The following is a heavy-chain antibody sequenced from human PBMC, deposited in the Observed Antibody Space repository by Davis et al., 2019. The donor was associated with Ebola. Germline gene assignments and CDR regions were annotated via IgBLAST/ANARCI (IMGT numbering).Heavy chain of an antibody. CDR3: AKDTSNIWFDI. CDR1: GFTLSDYY. J-gene: IGHJ3*02. CDR2: ISSIGTTI. D-gene: IGHD1-26*01. V-gene: IGHV3-11*01. Sequence: GESLKISCAASGFTLSDYYITWIRQAPGKGLEWVSYISSIGTTIYYADSVKGRFTISRDNSKNTLYLQMNGLRVEDTAIYYCAKDTSNIWFDIWGQGTNVTVSS.